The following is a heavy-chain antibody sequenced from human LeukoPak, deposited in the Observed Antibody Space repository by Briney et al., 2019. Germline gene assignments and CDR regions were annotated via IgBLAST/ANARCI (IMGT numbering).Heavy chain of an antibody. V-gene: IGHV4-59*01. Sequence: PSETLSLTCTVSGGSLSYYYWSWIRQPPGKGLEWVGYIYYSGTTNYNPSLTGRVTISVDTCKNQFSLNLTSVTTAVTAVYYCARVSCSSTSCPRRDALDVWGQGTMVTVSS. CDR2: IYYSGTT. D-gene: IGHD2-2*01. CDR1: GGSLSYYY. J-gene: IGHJ3*01. CDR3: ARVSCSSTSCPRRDALDV.